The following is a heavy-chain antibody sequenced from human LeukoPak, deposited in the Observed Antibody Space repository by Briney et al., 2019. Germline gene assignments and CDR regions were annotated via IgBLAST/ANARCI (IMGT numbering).Heavy chain of an antibody. CDR2: IRSKVYGGTP. V-gene: IGHV3-49*03. CDR1: GFTFGDYA. Sequence: GGSLRLSCTGSGFTFGDYAMSWFRQAPERGLEYIGFIRSKVYGGTPEYAASVRGRFTISRDDSKSITYLQMNGLKSEDTAVYYCSREGGSGWAYDYWGQGTVVTVSS. J-gene: IGHJ4*02. D-gene: IGHD6-19*01. CDR3: SREGGSGWAYDY.